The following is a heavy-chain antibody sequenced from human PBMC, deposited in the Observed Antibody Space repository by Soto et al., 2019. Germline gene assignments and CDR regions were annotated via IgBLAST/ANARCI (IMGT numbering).Heavy chain of an antibody. CDR3: ARGEFDRSGNDNAGWFAP. D-gene: IGHD3-22*01. Sequence: QVQLVQSGAEVKKPGASVKVSCKASGYTFTAYYMHWLRQTPGQGLEWMGWINPNSGGTNYAQWFKGRVTVTNDTSISTTYMELSSLGSDDTAVYYCARGEFDRSGNDNAGWFAPWGQGTLVTVSS. V-gene: IGHV1-2*02. CDR1: GYTFTAYY. J-gene: IGHJ5*02. CDR2: INPNSGGT.